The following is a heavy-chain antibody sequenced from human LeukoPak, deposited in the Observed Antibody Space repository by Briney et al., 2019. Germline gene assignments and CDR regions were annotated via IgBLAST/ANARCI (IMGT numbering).Heavy chain of an antibody. V-gene: IGHV4-59*01. J-gene: IGHJ5*02. CDR3: ARVKLERGKSIWFDP. Sequence: SETLSLTCTDSGGSISSYYWSWIRQPPGKGLEWIGYIYYSGSTNYNPSLKSRVTISVDTSKNQFSLKLSSVTAADTAVYYCARVKLERGKSIWFDPWGQGTLVTVSS. CDR1: GGSISSYY. D-gene: IGHD1-1*01. CDR2: IYYSGST.